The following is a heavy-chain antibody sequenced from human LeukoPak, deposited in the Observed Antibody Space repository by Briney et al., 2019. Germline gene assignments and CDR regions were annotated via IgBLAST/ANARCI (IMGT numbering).Heavy chain of an antibody. J-gene: IGHJ4*02. Sequence: SETLSLTCTVTGGSLRSYYWSWIRQPPGKGLEWIGYISDNGSTEHNPSLKSRVTISTDTSKNHFSLRLSSVTAADTAVYFCAGYNYNFLTGFYGMTPFAPAMDYWGQGIRVTVSS. D-gene: IGHD3-9*01. V-gene: IGHV4-59*01. CDR3: AGYNYNFLTGFYGMTPFAPAMDY. CDR2: ISDNGST. CDR1: GGSLRSYY.